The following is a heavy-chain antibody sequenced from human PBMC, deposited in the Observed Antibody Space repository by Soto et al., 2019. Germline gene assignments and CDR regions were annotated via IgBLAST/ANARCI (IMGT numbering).Heavy chain of an antibody. CDR2: ISGSGGST. CDR3: AKAQTGSSSSWSDV. CDR1: GFTFSGYA. V-gene: IGHV3-23*01. J-gene: IGHJ6*02. D-gene: IGHD6-13*01. Sequence: GGSLRLSCAASGFTFSGYAMSWVRQAPGKGLEWVSAISGSGGSTYYADSVKGRFTTSRDNSKNTLYLQMNSLRAEDTAVYYCAKAQTGSSSSWSDVWGQGTPVTVSS.